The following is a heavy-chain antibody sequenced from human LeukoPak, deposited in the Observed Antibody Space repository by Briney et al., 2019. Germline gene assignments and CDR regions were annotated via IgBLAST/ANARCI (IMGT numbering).Heavy chain of an antibody. CDR3: AKDRYYYDSSGYYYFDY. CDR1: GFTLSNHA. D-gene: IGHD3-22*01. V-gene: IGHV3-23*01. J-gene: IGHJ4*02. Sequence: GGSLRLSCAASGFTLSNHALIWVRQAPGKGLEWVSSISGSGAMTYYADSVKGRFTISRDNSKNTLYLQMNSLRAEDTAVYYCAKDRYYYDSSGYYYFDYWGQGTLVTVSS. CDR2: ISGSGAMT.